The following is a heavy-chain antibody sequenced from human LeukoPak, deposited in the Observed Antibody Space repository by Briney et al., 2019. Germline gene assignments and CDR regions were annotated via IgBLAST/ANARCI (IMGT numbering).Heavy chain of an antibody. Sequence: GASVKVSCKASGYTFTSYDINWVRRATGQGREWMGWMNPNSGNTGYAQKFQGRVTMTRNTSISTAYMELSSLRSEDTAVYYCAIKGKRGSGWFPFDYWGQGTLVTVSS. D-gene: IGHD6-19*01. CDR3: AIKGKRGSGWFPFDY. CDR1: GYTFTSYD. J-gene: IGHJ4*02. V-gene: IGHV1-8*01. CDR2: MNPNSGNT.